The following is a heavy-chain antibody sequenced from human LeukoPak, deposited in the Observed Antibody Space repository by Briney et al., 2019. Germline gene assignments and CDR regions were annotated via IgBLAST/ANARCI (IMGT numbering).Heavy chain of an antibody. Sequence: GGSLRLSCAAPGFTFSSYAMHWVRQAPGRGLEWVAVISYDGSNKYYADSVKGRFTISRDNSKNTLYLQMNSLRAEDTAVYYCASALDYGDYRGYFQHWGQGTLVTVSS. CDR2: ISYDGSNK. CDR1: GFTFSSYA. J-gene: IGHJ1*01. D-gene: IGHD4-17*01. CDR3: ASALDYGDYRGYFQH. V-gene: IGHV3-30*04.